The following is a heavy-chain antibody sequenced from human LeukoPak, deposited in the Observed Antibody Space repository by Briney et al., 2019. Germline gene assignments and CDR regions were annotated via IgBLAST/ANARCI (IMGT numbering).Heavy chain of an antibody. D-gene: IGHD3-22*01. Sequence: PGGSLRLSCVASGFTFSNYGMSWVRQAPGKGLQWVSAVSGSGGSTYHADSVKGRFTISRDISKNTIYLQMNSLRAEDTAMYFCARSSRYYYDGSGYYPGPPDHWGQGTLVTVSS. V-gene: IGHV3-23*01. CDR1: GFTFSNYG. CDR2: VSGSGGST. J-gene: IGHJ5*02. CDR3: ARSSRYYYDGSGYYPGPPDH.